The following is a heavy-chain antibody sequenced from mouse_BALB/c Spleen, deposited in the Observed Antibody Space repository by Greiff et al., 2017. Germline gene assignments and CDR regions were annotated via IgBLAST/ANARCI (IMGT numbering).Heavy chain of an antibody. CDR1: GDSITSGY. CDR2: ISYSGST. CDR3: ARYRDYGSSYAMDD. Sequence: EVKLLESGPSLVKPSQTLSLTCSVTGDSITSGYWNWIRKFPGNKLEYMGYISYSGSTYYNPSLKSRISITRDTSKNQYYLQLNSVTTEDTATYYCARYRDYGSSYAMDDWGQGTSVTVSS. J-gene: IGHJ4*01. V-gene: IGHV3-8*02. D-gene: IGHD1-1*01.